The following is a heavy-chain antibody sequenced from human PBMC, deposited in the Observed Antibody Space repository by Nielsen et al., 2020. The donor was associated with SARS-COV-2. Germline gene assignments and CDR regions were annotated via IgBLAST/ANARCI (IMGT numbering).Heavy chain of an antibody. Sequence: GGSLGLSCAASGFTFSSYWMSWVRQAPGKGLEWVANIKQDGSEKYYVDSVKGRFTISRDNAKNSLYLQMNSLRAEDTAVYYCAREVAYSSGWYHYNWFDPWGQGTLVTVSS. CDR2: IKQDGSEK. CDR1: GFTFSSYW. V-gene: IGHV3-7*03. CDR3: AREVAYSSGWYHYNWFDP. J-gene: IGHJ5*02. D-gene: IGHD6-19*01.